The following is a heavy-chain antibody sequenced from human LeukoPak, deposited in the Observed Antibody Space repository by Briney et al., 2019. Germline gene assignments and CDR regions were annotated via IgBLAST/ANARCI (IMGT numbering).Heavy chain of an antibody. D-gene: IGHD1-1*01. CDR2: IYSGGST. J-gene: IGHJ5*02. Sequence: GGSLRLSCAASGFTVSSNYMSWVRQAPGKGLEWVSVIYSGGSTYYADSVKGRLTISRDNSKNTLYLQMNSLRAEDTAVYYCARDPSTTGTFDPWGQGTLVTVSS. CDR3: ARDPSTTGTFDP. CDR1: GFTVSSNY. V-gene: IGHV3-53*01.